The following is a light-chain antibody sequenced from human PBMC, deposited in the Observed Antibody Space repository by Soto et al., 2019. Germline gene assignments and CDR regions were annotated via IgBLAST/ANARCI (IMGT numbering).Light chain of an antibody. J-gene: IGLJ1*01. Sequence: QSALTQPASMSGSLGQSITISCSGTSSDVGAYNYVSWYRQYPGKAPKLMIYHVTDRPSGVSNRFSGSKSGNTASLTISGLQAEDEADYYCCSYTTSNTFVFGTGTKVTVL. CDR1: SSDVGAYNY. V-gene: IGLV2-14*01. CDR2: HVT. CDR3: CSYTTSNTFV.